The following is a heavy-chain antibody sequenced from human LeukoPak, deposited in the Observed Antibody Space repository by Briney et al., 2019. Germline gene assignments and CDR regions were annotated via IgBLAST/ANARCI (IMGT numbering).Heavy chain of an antibody. Sequence: AASVKVSCKASGHTFTGYYMHWVRQAPGQGLEWMGWINPNSGDTKYSQKFQSRVTMTRDTSISTAYMELSRLRSDDTAVYYCATQRGSYLWGTDFDYWGQGTLVTVSS. CDR1: GHTFTGYY. CDR3: ATQRGSYLWGTDFDY. J-gene: IGHJ4*02. V-gene: IGHV1-2*02. CDR2: INPNSGDT. D-gene: IGHD3-16*01.